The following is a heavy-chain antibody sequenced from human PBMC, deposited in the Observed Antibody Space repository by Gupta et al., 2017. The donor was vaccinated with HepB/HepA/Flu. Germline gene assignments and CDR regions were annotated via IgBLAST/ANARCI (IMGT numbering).Heavy chain of an antibody. V-gene: IGHV2-26*01. CDR2: IFSNDEK. J-gene: IGHJ6*03. CDR1: GFSLSNARMG. CDR3: ARIRGHEDGHYYYYYMDV. Sequence: QVTLKESGPVLVKPTETLTLTCTVSGFSLSNARMGVSWIRQPPGKALEWLAHIFSNDEKSYSTSLKSRLTISKDTSKSQVVLTMTNMDPVDTATYYCARIRGHEDGHYYYYYMDVWGKGTTVTVSS.